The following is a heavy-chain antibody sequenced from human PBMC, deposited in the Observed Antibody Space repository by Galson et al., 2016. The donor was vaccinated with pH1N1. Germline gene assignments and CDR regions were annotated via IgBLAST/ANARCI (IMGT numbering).Heavy chain of an antibody. V-gene: IGHV5-51*01. J-gene: IGHJ3*02. CDR1: GYRFSNYW. Sequence: QSGAEVKKPGESLKISCKGSGYRFSNYWIGWVRQMPGKGLECMGLIYPADSDTRYSPSIQGQVTLSADKSMTTAYLQWSSLKASDTAMDYCARQGGDNSGRGDFGAFDIWGQGTMVTVSS. CDR3: ARQGGDNSGRGDFGAFDI. CDR2: IYPADSDT. D-gene: IGHD6-19*01.